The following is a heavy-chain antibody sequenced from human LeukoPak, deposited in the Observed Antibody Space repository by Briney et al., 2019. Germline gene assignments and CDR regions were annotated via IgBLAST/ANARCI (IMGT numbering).Heavy chain of an antibody. CDR1: GGSISSYY. Sequence: PSETLSLTCTVSGGSISSYYWSWIRQPPGKGLEWIGYIYYSGSTNYNPSLKSRVTISVDTSKNQFSLKLSSVTAADTAVYYCARSMITFGAPYYYYYGMGVWGKGTTVTVSS. J-gene: IGHJ6*04. CDR3: ARSMITFGAPYYYYYGMGV. CDR2: IYYSGST. V-gene: IGHV4-59*01. D-gene: IGHD3-16*01.